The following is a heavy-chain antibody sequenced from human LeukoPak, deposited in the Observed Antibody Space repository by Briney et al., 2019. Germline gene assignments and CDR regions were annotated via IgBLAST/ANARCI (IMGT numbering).Heavy chain of an antibody. J-gene: IGHJ4*02. CDR1: DGSISDDY. CDR2: IYYSGTT. Sequence: SETLSLTCTVSDGSISDDYWSWLRQPPGKGLEWIAYIYYSGTTNYNPSLKSRVTISIDASKNQFSLKLSSVTAADTAVYYCARNKVMALAHYFDYWGPGTLVTVSS. V-gene: IGHV4-59*08. D-gene: IGHD2-21*01. CDR3: ARNKVMALAHYFDY.